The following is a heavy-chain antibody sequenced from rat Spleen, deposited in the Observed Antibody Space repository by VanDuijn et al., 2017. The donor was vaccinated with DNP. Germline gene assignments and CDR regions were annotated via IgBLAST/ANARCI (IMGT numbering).Heavy chain of an antibody. J-gene: IGHJ4*01. D-gene: IGHD4-3*01. CDR2: ISYNGGTP. V-gene: IGHV5-20*01. Sequence: EVQLVESGGGLVQPGRSLILSCTASGFTFSDYYMAWVRQAPTKGLEWVASISYNGGTPYYRDSVKGRFTISRDNAQSTLYLQMDSLRSEDTATYYCTRSIIRGHVMDAWGQGASVTVSS. CDR1: GFTFSDYY. CDR3: TRSIIRGHVMDA.